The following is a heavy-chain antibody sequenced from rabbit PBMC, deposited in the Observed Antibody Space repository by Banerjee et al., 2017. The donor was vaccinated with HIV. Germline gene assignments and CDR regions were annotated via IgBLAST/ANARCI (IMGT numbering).Heavy chain of an antibody. CDR2: INTGSGST. J-gene: IGHJ4*01. CDR1: GIDFSSYYY. Sequence: QQQLEESGGGLVKPGGTLTLTCKASGIDFSSYYYMCWVRQAPGKGLEWIGCINTGSGSTDYASWAKGRFTISKTSSTTVTLQMTSLTVADTATYFCARDGVGYTFDLELWGPGTLVTVS. D-gene: IGHD3-1*01. V-gene: IGHV1S45*01. CDR3: ARDGVGYTFDLEL.